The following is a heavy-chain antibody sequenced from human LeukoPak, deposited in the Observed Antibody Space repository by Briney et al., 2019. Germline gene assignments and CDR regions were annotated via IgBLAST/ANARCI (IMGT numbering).Heavy chain of an antibody. J-gene: IGHJ4*02. V-gene: IGHV3-48*01. CDR3: AKATHIAAAAADY. D-gene: IGHD6-13*01. CDR1: GFTFSSYS. Sequence: PGGSLRLSCAASGFTFSSYSMNWVRQAPGKGLEWVSHISISSSTIYYADSVKGRFTISRDNSKNTLYLQMNSLRAEDTAVYYCAKATHIAAAAADYWGQGTLVTVSS. CDR2: ISISSSTI.